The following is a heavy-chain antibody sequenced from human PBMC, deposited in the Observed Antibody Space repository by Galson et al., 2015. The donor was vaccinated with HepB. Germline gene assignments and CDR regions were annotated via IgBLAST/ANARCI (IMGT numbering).Heavy chain of an antibody. CDR1: GYTFTSYA. Sequence: SVKVSCKASGYTFTSYAMNWVRQAPGQGLEWMGWINTNTGNPTYAQGFTGRFVFSLDTSVSTAYLQISSLKAEDTAVYYCATQFGELLKYNWFGPWGQGTLVTVSS. CDR2: INTNTGNP. V-gene: IGHV7-4-1*02. D-gene: IGHD3-10*01. J-gene: IGHJ5*02. CDR3: ATQFGELLKYNWFGP.